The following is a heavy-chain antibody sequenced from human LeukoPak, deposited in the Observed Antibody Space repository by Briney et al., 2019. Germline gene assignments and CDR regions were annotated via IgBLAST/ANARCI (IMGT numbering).Heavy chain of an antibody. CDR2: IYTSGST. Sequence: SETLSLTCTVSGGSISSYYWSWLRQPPGKGLEWIGYIYTSGSTNYNPSLKSRVTISVDTSKNQFSLKLSSVTAADTAVYYCARRGSSWSGWFDPWGQGTLVTVSS. D-gene: IGHD6-13*01. CDR1: GGSISSYY. CDR3: ARRGSSWSGWFDP. V-gene: IGHV4-4*09. J-gene: IGHJ5*02.